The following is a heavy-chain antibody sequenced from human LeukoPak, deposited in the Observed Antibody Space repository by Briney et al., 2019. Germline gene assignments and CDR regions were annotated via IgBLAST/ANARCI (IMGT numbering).Heavy chain of an antibody. V-gene: IGHV4-59*02. Sequence: SETLSLTCTVPGGSVSSYYWNWIRRPPGKGLEWIGNIYYSGGTNYNPSLKTRVTISLDTSKNQFSLKLSSVTAADTAVYYCARDWELGYWGQGTLVTVSS. D-gene: IGHD1-26*01. CDR3: ARDWELGY. CDR2: IYYSGGT. CDR1: GGSVSSYY. J-gene: IGHJ4*02.